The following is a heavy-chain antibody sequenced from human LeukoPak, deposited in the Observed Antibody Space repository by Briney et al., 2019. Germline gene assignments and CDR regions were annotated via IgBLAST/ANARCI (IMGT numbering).Heavy chain of an antibody. Sequence: GESLKISCKGSGNSFTNYLIGLGRQMPGKGLGWVGIIYPGGSDTRYSQSFQGQVTISADKSISTAYLQWSSLKASDTAMYYCARPLRYCSSTSCTTGGFDPWGQGTLVTVSS. J-gene: IGHJ5*02. CDR3: ARPLRYCSSTSCTTGGFDP. CDR2: IYPGGSDT. CDR1: GNSFTNYL. D-gene: IGHD2-2*01. V-gene: IGHV5-51*01.